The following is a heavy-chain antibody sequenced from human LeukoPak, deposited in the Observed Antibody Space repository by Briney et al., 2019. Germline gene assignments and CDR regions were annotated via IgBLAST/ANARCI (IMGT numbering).Heavy chain of an antibody. CDR3: ARPRYSSGWSDFDS. J-gene: IGHJ4*02. CDR2: ISYDGSNK. D-gene: IGHD6-19*01. Sequence: GGSLRLSCAASGFTFSNYAMHWVRQAPGKGLEWVAVISYDGSNKYYADSVKGRFTISRDNSKNTLFLLMNSLRAEDTAVYYCARPRYSSGWSDFDSWGQGTLVTVSS. CDR1: GFTFSNYA. V-gene: IGHV3-30*04.